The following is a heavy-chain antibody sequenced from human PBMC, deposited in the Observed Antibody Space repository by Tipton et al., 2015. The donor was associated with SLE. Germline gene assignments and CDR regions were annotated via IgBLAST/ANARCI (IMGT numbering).Heavy chain of an antibody. D-gene: IGHD5-12*01. CDR2: ISSSSSYI. V-gene: IGHV3-21*03. J-gene: IGHJ3*02. Sequence: GSLRLYCAASGFTFSSYSMNWVRQAPGKGLEWVSSISSSSSYIYYADSVKGRFTISRDNAKNSLYLQMNSLRAEDTAVYYCARGGRKRGYSGYDNAFDIWGQGTMVTVSS. CDR1: GFTFSSYS. CDR3: ARGGRKRGYSGYDNAFDI.